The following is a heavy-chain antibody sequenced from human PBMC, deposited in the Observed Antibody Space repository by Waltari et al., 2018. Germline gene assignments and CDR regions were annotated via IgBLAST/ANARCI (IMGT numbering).Heavy chain of an antibody. V-gene: IGHV3-21*01. J-gene: IGHJ4*02. Sequence: EVQLVESGGGLVKPGGSLRLSCAASGFTFSSYSMNWVRQAPGKGIEWVSAISSGISYKYYVDSVKDRFTIARDNAKNSLYLQMSTLRAEDTAVYYCARGGGSRDYDYWGQGTLVTVSS. CDR2: ISSGISYK. CDR1: GFTFSSYS. D-gene: IGHD1-26*01. CDR3: ARGGGSRDYDY.